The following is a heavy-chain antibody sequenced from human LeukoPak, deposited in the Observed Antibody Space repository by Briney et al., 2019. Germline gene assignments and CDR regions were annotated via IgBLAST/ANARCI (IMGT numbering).Heavy chain of an antibody. J-gene: IGHJ5*02. Sequence: PGGSLRLSCAASGFTFSSYGMSWVRQAPGRGLEWVSAISGSGAGTYYADSVKGRFTISRDNSKNTLYLQMNTLRAEDTAVYYCAKYSGYDSSWFDPWGQGTLVTVSS. V-gene: IGHV3-23*01. CDR1: GFTFSSYG. CDR2: ISGSGAGT. CDR3: AKYSGYDSSWFDP. D-gene: IGHD5-12*01.